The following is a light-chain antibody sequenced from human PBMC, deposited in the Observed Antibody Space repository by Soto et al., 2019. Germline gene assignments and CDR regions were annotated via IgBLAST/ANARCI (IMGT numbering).Light chain of an antibody. CDR2: GAS. CDR3: QQYGSSPPSYT. V-gene: IGKV3-20*01. Sequence: PGERATLSCRASQSVSSSYLAWYQQKPGQAPRLLFYGASSRATGIPDRFSGSGSGTDFTLTINRLEPEDFAVYYCQQYGSSPPSYTFGQGTKLEIK. CDR1: QSVSSSY. J-gene: IGKJ2*01.